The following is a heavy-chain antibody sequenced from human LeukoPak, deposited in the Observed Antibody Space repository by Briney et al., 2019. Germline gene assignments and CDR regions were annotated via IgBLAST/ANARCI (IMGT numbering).Heavy chain of an antibody. CDR1: GDSINSLDL. CDR2: MYLSGTT. D-gene: IGHD3-22*01. Sequence: SETLSLTCTVSGDSINSLDLWSWVRQPPGKGLEWIGEMYLSGTTHSNPSVKSRVTISIDKSKNQFFLNLSSVTATDTAVYYCAGLVGRYSSGLYYYYFDYWGQGTLVTVSS. J-gene: IGHJ4*02. CDR3: AGLVGRYSSGLYYYYFDY. V-gene: IGHV4-4*02.